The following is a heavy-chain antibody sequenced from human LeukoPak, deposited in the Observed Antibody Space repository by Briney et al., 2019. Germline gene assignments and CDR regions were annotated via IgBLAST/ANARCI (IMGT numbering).Heavy chain of an antibody. CDR1: GFTFSSYS. J-gene: IGHJ5*02. CDR2: ISSSSSYI. CDR3: ARDQEAAAKYNWFDP. D-gene: IGHD6-13*01. Sequence: PGGSLRLSCAASGFTFSSYSMNWVRQAPGKGLEWVSSISSSSSYIYYADSVKGRFTISRDNAKNSLYLQMNSLRAEDTAVYYCARDQEAAAKYNWFDPWGQGTLVTVSS. V-gene: IGHV3-21*01.